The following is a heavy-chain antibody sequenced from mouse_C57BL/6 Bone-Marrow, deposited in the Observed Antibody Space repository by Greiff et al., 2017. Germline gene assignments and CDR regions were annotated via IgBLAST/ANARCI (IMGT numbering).Heavy chain of an antibody. CDR3: ARWGLPNWDWSYFDY. CDR2: IYPGSGST. J-gene: IGHJ2*01. Sequence: QVQLQQPGAELVKPGASVKMSCKASGYTFTSYWITWVKQRPGQGLEWIGDIYPGSGSTNYNEKFKSKATLTVDTSSSTAYMQLSSRTSEDSAVYYVARWGLPNWDWSYFDYWGQGTTLTVSS. V-gene: IGHV1-55*01. CDR1: GYTFTSYW. D-gene: IGHD4-1*01.